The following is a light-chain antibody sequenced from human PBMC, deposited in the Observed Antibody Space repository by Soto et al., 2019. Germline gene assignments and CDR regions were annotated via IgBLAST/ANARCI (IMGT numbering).Light chain of an antibody. CDR1: QSVSSD. V-gene: IGKV3-15*01. CDR3: QQYNNCPRT. J-gene: IGKJ1*01. CDR2: GAS. Sequence: EIVMTQSPATLSVSPGEGATLSCRASQSVSSDLAWYHQKPGQAPRLLIYGASTRATGIPARFSGSGSGTEFPLAINSLQSEDFAVYYCQQYNNCPRTFAQETKLQLQ.